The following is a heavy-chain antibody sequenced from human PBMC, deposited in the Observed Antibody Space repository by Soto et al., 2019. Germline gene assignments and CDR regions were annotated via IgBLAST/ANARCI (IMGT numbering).Heavy chain of an antibody. V-gene: IGHV3-23*01. CDR3: ARGSTDSYPGSRIFDF. CDR1: GIPFGSRA. CDR2: ITDTGGDT. J-gene: IGHJ4*02. Sequence: EVQLLESGGDLVQPGGSLRLSCVASGIPFGSRAMSWVRQAPGEGLEGVSTITDTGGDTKYADSVRGRFTMSRDNSKKTLYLQMNSLRVEDSALYYCARGSTDSYPGSRIFDFWGRGTLVTVSS. D-gene: IGHD3-10*01.